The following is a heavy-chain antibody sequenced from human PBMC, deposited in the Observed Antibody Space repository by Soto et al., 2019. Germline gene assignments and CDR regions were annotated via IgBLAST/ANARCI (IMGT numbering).Heavy chain of an antibody. D-gene: IGHD3-10*01. Sequence: WTWIRQPPGKGLEWIGFMYNSVSTHYNPSLKSRVTISLDTSKNQFSLNLRSVTAADTAVYYCASMGYHYGSGSYPLDYWGQGTLVTVSS. CDR2: MYNSVST. V-gene: IGHV4-59*08. CDR3: ASMGYHYGSGSYPLDY. J-gene: IGHJ4*02.